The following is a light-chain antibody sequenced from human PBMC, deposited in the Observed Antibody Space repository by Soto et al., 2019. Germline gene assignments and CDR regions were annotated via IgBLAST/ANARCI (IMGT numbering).Light chain of an antibody. CDR2: SNN. Sequence: QSVLTQPPSASGTPGQRVTISCSGSNSNIGSNTVTWYQQLPGTAPILLIYSNNQRSSGVPDRFSGSRSGTSGSLAISGLQPEDEADYYCATWDDRLNGYVFGSGTKVTVL. J-gene: IGLJ1*01. CDR1: NSNIGSNT. V-gene: IGLV1-44*01. CDR3: ATWDDRLNGYV.